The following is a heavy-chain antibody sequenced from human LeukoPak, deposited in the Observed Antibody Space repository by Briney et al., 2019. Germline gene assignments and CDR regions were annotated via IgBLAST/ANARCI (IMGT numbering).Heavy chain of an antibody. Sequence: GASVKVSCKVSGYTLTELSMHWVRQAPGKGLDWMGGFDPEDGETIYAQKFQGRVTMTEDTSADTAYMELSSLRSEGTAVYYCATLSSGWSYAMLNFDNWGQGTLATVSS. CDR3: ATLSSGWSYAMLNFDN. CDR1: GYTLTELS. J-gene: IGHJ4*02. CDR2: FDPEDGET. D-gene: IGHD6-19*01. V-gene: IGHV1-24*01.